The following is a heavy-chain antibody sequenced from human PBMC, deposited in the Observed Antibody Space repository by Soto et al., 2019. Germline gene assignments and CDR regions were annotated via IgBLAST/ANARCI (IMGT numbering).Heavy chain of an antibody. J-gene: IGHJ4*02. CDR3: ARDDLWFGELLSKREYYFDY. Sequence: GGSLRLSCAASGFTFSSYSMNWVRQAPGKGLEWVSSISSSSSYIYYADSVKGRFTISRGNAKNSLYLQMNSLRAEDTAVYYCARDDLWFGELLSKREYYFDYWGQGTLVTVSS. V-gene: IGHV3-21*01. CDR1: GFTFSSYS. D-gene: IGHD3-10*01. CDR2: ISSSSSYI.